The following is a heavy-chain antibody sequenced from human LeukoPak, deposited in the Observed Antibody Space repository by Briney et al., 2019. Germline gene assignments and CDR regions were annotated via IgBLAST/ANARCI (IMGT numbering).Heavy chain of an antibody. V-gene: IGHV4-30-4*01. J-gene: IGHJ4*02. CDR1: GGSISSGDYY. Sequence: SQTLSLTCTVSGGSISSGDYYWSWIRQPPGKGLVWIGYIYYSGSTYYNPSLKSRVTISVDTSKNQFSLKLSSVTAADTAVYYCARIENFDWLFDYWGQGTLVTVSS. D-gene: IGHD3-9*01. CDR2: IYYSGST. CDR3: ARIENFDWLFDY.